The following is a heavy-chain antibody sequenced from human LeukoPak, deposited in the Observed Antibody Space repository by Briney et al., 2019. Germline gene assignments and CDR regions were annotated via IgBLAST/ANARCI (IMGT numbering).Heavy chain of an antibody. CDR3: AKVGFLGVVVPAALRDYYYYYVDV. V-gene: IGHV3-23*01. Sequence: GGSLRLSCAASGFTFSSYGMSWVRQAPGKGLEWVSAISGSGGSTYYADSVKGRFTISRDNSKNTLYLQMNSLRAEDTAVYYCAKVGFLGVVVPAALRDYYYYYVDVWGKGTTVTISS. CDR1: GFTFSSYG. D-gene: IGHD2-2*01. CDR2: ISGSGGST. J-gene: IGHJ6*03.